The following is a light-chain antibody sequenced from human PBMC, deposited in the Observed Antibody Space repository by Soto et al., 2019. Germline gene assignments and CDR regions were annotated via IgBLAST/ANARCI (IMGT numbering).Light chain of an antibody. CDR3: QQYVTSPWA. V-gene: IGKV3-20*01. CDR2: GAS. CDR1: QSVSSSF. Sequence: IVLTQSPGTLSLSPGERATLSCRASQSVSSSFLAWYQQNPGQAPRLLIYGASNRATDIPDRFSGSGSGTDFTLTISRLEPEDFAVYYCQQYVTSPWAFGQGTTVAIE. J-gene: IGKJ1*01.